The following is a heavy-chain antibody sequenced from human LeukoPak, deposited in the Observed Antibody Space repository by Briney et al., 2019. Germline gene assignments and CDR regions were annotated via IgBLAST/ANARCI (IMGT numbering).Heavy chain of an antibody. CDR1: GFTFSSYA. CDR2: ISGSGGST. V-gene: IGHV3-23*01. Sequence: GGSLRLSCAASGFTFSSYAMSWVRQAPGKGLEWVSAISGSGGSTYYADSVKGRFTISRDNSKNTLYLQMNSLGAEDTAVYYCAKGKVGVKYYFGYWGQGTLVTVSS. CDR3: AKGKVGVKYYFGY. D-gene: IGHD1-26*01. J-gene: IGHJ4*02.